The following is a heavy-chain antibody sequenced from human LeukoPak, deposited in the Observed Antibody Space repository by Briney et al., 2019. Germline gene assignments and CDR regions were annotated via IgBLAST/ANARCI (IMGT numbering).Heavy chain of an antibody. D-gene: IGHD4-17*01. V-gene: IGHV3-7*04. CDR1: GFTFSSYA. CDR3: AGGDYDWFDP. CDR2: IKQDGSEK. Sequence: GGSLRLSCAASGFTFSSYAMSWVRQAPGKGLEWVANIKQDGSEKYYVDSVKGRFTISRDNAKNSLYLQMNSLRAEDTAVYYCAGGDYDWFDPWGQGTLVTVSS. J-gene: IGHJ5*02.